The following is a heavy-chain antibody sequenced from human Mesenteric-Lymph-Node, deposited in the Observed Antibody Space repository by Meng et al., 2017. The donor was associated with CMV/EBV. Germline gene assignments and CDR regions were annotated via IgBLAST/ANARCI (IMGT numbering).Heavy chain of an antibody. CDR2: IIPILGTS. Sequence: FSSHVFTWVRQVPGQGLEWMGGIIPILGTSNSAQMFQGRVTITADKSTSTAYMELSSLRFDDTAVYYCASNSRYCSSISCANWYFDFWGRGTLVTVSS. J-gene: IGHJ2*01. CDR1: FSSHV. V-gene: IGHV1-69*06. D-gene: IGHD2-2*01. CDR3: ASNSRYCSSISCANWYFDF.